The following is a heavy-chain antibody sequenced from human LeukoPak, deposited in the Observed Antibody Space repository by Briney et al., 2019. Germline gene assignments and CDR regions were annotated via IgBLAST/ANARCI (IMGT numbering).Heavy chain of an antibody. CDR2: IIPIFGTA. CDR1: GGTFSSYA. J-gene: IGHJ4*02. CDR3: ARSSIIAAAGPYYFDY. Sequence: ASVKVSCKASGGTFSSYAVSWVRQAPGQGLEWMGGIIPIFGTANYAQKFQGRVTITADKSTSTAYMELSSLRSEDTAVYYCARSSIIAAAGPYYFDYWGQGTLVTVSS. V-gene: IGHV1-69*06. D-gene: IGHD6-13*01.